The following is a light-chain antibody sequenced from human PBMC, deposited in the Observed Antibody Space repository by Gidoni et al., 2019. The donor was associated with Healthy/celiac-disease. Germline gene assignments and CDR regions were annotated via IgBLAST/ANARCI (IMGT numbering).Light chain of an antibody. V-gene: IGKV3-11*01. CDR3: QQRSNWPPGYT. Sequence: EIVLTQSPATLSVSPGESATLSCRASQSVSSYFAWYQQKPGQAPSLLIYDASNRATGIPARFSGSGSGTDFTLTISSLEPEDFAVYYCQQRSNWPPGYTFGQGTKLEIK. CDR2: DAS. CDR1: QSVSSY. J-gene: IGKJ2*01.